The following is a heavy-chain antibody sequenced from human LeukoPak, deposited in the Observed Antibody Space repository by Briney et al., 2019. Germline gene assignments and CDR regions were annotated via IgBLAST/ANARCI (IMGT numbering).Heavy chain of an antibody. Sequence: ASVKVSCKASGYTFTSYDINWVRQATGQGLEWMGWMNPNSGNTGYAQKFQGRVTMTRNTSISTAYMELSSLRSEDTAVYYCARGPPTAQYFQHWGQGTLVTVSS. V-gene: IGHV1-8*01. D-gene: IGHD1-1*01. CDR1: GYTFTSYD. CDR3: ARGPPTAQYFQH. J-gene: IGHJ1*01. CDR2: MNPNSGNT.